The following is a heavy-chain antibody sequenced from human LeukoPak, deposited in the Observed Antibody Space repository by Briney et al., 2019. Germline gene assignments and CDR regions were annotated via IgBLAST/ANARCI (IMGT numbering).Heavy chain of an antibody. D-gene: IGHD3-22*01. CDR1: GGSFSGYY. Sequence: RASETLSLTCAVYGGSFSGYYWSWIRQPPGKGLEWIGNLYFSGSTNYNPSLKSRVTMSVDTSKNQFSLKLRSVTAADTAVYYCARERRDSSGYYYHSDYWGQGTLVTVSS. J-gene: IGHJ4*02. CDR3: ARERRDSSGYYYHSDY. CDR2: LYFSGST. V-gene: IGHV4-59*01.